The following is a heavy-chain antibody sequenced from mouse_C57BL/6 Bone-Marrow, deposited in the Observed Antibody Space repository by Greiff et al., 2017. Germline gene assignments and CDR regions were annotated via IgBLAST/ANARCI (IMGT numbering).Heavy chain of an antibody. CDR3: TREDGYYPFDY. Sequence: VKLVESGEGLVKPGGSLKLSCAASGFTFSSYAMSWVRPTPEKRLEWVAYISSGGDYIYYAVTVKGRFTISRDNASNTHYLQMSSLNSEDTAMYYCTREDGYYPFDYWGQGTTLTVSS. J-gene: IGHJ2*01. CDR1: GFTFSSYA. V-gene: IGHV5-9-1*02. CDR2: ISSGGDYI. D-gene: IGHD2-3*01.